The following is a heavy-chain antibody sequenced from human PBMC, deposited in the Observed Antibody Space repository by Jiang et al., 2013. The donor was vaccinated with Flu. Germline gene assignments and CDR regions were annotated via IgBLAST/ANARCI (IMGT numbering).Heavy chain of an antibody. Sequence: QSGAEVKKPGASVKVSCKASGYTFTGYYMHWVRQAPGQGLEWMGWINPNSGGTNYAQKFQGRVTMTRDTSISTAYMELSRLRSDDTAVYYCARDREIAAAGLDAFDIWGQGDNGHRLF. D-gene: IGHD6-13*01. CDR3: ARDREIAAAGLDAFDI. J-gene: IGHJ3*02. CDR1: GYTFTGYY. CDR2: INPNSGGT. V-gene: IGHV1-2*02.